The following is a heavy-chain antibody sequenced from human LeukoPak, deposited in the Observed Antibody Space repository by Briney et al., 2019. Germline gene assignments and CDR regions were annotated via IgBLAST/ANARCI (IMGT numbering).Heavy chain of an antibody. CDR2: IIPIFGTA. CDR1: GGTFSSYA. D-gene: IGHD5-24*01. Sequence: GASVKVSCKASGGTFSSYAISWVRQAPGQGLEWMGGIIPIFGTANYAQKFQGRVTITADESTSTAYMELSSLRSEDTAVYYCAREMATIGAFDYWGQGTLVTVSS. J-gene: IGHJ4*02. V-gene: IGHV1-69*13. CDR3: AREMATIGAFDY.